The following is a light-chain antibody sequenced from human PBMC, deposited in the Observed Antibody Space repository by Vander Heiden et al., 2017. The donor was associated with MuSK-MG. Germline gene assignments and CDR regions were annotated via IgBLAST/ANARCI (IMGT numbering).Light chain of an antibody. CDR2: NNM. J-gene: IGLJ3*02. Sequence: QSVLTQPPSASGTPGQRVNISCSGRSSNIGITPLNWYQQLSGTAPKRLIYNNMQRTSGVPDRFSGSKSGTSASLAISGLQSEDEADYYCAAWVDSLNGWVFGGGTKLTVL. V-gene: IGLV1-44*01. CDR1: SSNIGITP. CDR3: AAWVDSLNGWV.